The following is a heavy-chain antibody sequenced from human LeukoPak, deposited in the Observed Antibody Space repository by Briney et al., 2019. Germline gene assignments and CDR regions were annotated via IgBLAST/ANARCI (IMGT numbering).Heavy chain of an antibody. J-gene: IGHJ4*02. CDR3: AKDASDCPTRGVCYFDY. D-gene: IGHD2-21*02. V-gene: IGHV3-23*01. CDR2: VSGSGGST. Sequence: GGSLRLSYAASGFTLSSHAMNWVRQAPGKGLEWVSAVSGSGGSTYYSDSVKGRFTISRDNSKNTLYLQMSSLRAEDTAVYYCAKDASDCPTRGVCYFDYWGQGTLVPVSS. CDR1: GFTLSSHA.